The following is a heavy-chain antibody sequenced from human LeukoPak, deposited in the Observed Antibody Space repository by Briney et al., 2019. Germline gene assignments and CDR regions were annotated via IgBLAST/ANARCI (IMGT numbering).Heavy chain of an antibody. CDR1: GFTLNNYW. D-gene: IGHD5-18*01. CDR3: ATSGYSYGWYYFDF. V-gene: IGHV3-74*01. J-gene: IGHJ4*02. CDR2: INSDGTTT. Sequence: GGSLRLSCAASGFTLNNYWMHWVRQAPGMGLVWVSHINSDGTTTRYPDSVKGRFTISRDNAKNTLYLQMNSLRAEDTAVYYCATSGYSYGWYYFDFWGQGTLVTVSS.